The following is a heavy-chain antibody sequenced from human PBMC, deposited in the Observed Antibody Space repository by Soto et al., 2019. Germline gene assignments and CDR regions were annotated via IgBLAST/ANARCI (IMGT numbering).Heavy chain of an antibody. Sequence: SGCTLSDYTKAWIRQSPGRGLEWVSSISASGLSTYFADSVVGRFTVSRDNSNSTLFLQMNSLRAEDTAVYYCTRALARIWLAIGHWGPGA. D-gene: IGHD6-19*01. CDR3: TRALARIWLAIGH. J-gene: IGHJ4*02. V-gene: IGHV3-23*01. CDR1: GCTLSDYT. CDR2: ISASGLST.